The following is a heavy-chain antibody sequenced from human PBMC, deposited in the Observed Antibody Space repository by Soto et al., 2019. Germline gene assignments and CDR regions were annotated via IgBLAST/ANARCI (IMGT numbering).Heavy chain of an antibody. D-gene: IGHD4-17*01. Sequence: ASVKVSCKASGGTFSSYAISWVRQAPGQGLEWMGWISAYNGNTNYAQKLQGRVTMTTDTSTSTAYMELRSLRSDDTAVYYCARAGDYGDFPYFDYWGQGTLVTVSS. CDR2: ISAYNGNT. CDR1: GGTFSSYA. V-gene: IGHV1-18*01. J-gene: IGHJ4*02. CDR3: ARAGDYGDFPYFDY.